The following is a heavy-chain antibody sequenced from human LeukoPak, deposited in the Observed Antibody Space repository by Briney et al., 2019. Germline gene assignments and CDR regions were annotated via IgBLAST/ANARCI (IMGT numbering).Heavy chain of an antibody. Sequence: GGSLRLSCAASGFTFSSYSMNWVRQAPGKGLIWVSRITIDGSSTSYADSVKGRFTISRDNAKNTVYLQMNSLRAEDTAVYYCASGNPGNSYGYWGQGTLVTVSS. CDR3: ASGNPGNSYGY. D-gene: IGHD5-18*01. J-gene: IGHJ4*02. CDR1: GFTFSSYS. CDR2: ITIDGSST. V-gene: IGHV3-74*01.